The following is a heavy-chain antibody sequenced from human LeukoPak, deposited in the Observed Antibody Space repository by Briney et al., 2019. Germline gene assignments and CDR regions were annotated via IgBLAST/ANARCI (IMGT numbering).Heavy chain of an antibody. CDR3: ATDMIAVAAKEMDY. D-gene: IGHD6-19*01. CDR2: VDPEDGET. Sequence: ASVKISCKVSGYTFTDYYMHWVQQAPGKGLEWMGLVDPEDGETIYAEKFQGRVTITADTPTDTAYMELSSLRSEDTAVYYCATDMIAVAAKEMDYWGQGTLVTVSS. V-gene: IGHV1-69-2*01. J-gene: IGHJ4*02. CDR1: GYTFTDYY.